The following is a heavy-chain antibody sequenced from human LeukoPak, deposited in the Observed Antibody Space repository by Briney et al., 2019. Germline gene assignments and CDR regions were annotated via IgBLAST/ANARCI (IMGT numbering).Heavy chain of an antibody. CDR2: INPNSGGT. J-gene: IGHJ5*02. V-gene: IGHV1-2*02. D-gene: IGHD6-13*01. CDR1: GYTFTSYY. Sequence: ASVKVSCKASGYTFTSYYMHWVRQAPGQGLEWMGWINPNSGGTNYAQKFQGRVIMTRDTSISTAYMELSRLRSDDTAVYYCARDLSGGYSSSRLRFDPWGQGTLVTVSS. CDR3: ARDLSGGYSSSRLRFDP.